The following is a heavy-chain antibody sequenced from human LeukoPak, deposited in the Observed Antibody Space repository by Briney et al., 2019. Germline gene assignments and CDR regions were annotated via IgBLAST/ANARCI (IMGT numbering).Heavy chain of an antibody. V-gene: IGHV4-30-2*01. CDR1: GGSISSGGYS. CDR3: ARGQGRFLEDAFDI. J-gene: IGHJ3*02. D-gene: IGHD3-3*01. Sequence: PSETLSLTCAVSGGSISSGGYSWSWIRQPPGKGLEWIGYIYHSGSTYYNPSLKSRVTISVDRSKNQFSLKLSSVTAADTAVYYCARGQGRFLEDAFDIWGQGTMVTVSS. CDR2: IYHSGST.